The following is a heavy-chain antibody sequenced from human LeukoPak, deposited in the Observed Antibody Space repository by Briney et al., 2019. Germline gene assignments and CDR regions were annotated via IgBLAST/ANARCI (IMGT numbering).Heavy chain of an antibody. CDR3: ARVLYSSGWYYFDY. D-gene: IGHD6-19*01. J-gene: IGHJ4*02. CDR2: INSDGRST. V-gene: IGHV3-74*01. Sequence: GGSLRLSCAASGFTFSSYWMHWVRQAPGKGLVWVSRINSDGRSTSYADSVKGRFTISRDNAKNTLYLQMNSLRAEDTAVYYCARVLYSSGWYYFDYWGQGTLVTVSS. CDR1: GFTFSSYW.